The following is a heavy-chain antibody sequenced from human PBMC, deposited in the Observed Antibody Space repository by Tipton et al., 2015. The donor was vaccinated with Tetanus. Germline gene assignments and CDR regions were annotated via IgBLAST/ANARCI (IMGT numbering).Heavy chain of an antibody. Sequence: LRLSCTVSGGSISSGGYYWSWIRQHPGKGLEWIGYIYYSGSTYYNPSLKSRVTISVDTSKNQFSLKLSSVTAADTAVYYCARAPYELRFLEWLFTPYAFDIWGQGTMVTVSS. V-gene: IGHV4-31*03. CDR3: ARAPYELRFLEWLFTPYAFDI. CDR2: IYYSGST. CDR1: GGSISSGGYY. D-gene: IGHD3-3*01. J-gene: IGHJ3*02.